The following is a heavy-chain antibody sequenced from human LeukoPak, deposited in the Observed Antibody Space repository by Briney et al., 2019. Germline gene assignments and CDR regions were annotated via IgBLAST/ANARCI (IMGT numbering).Heavy chain of an antibody. CDR2: ISGSGGST. Sequence: PGGSLRLSCAASGFTFSIYAMSWVRQAPGKGLEWVSAISGSGGSTYYADSVKGRFTISRDNSKNTLYLQMNSLRAEDTAVYYCATVRRFLEWLVDYWGQGTLVTVSS. CDR1: GFTFSIYA. D-gene: IGHD3-3*01. J-gene: IGHJ4*02. V-gene: IGHV3-23*01. CDR3: ATVRRFLEWLVDY.